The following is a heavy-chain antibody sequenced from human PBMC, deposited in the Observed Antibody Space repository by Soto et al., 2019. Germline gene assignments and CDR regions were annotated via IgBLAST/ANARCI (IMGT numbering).Heavy chain of an antibody. V-gene: IGHV3-21*01. J-gene: IGHJ5*02. Sequence: EVQLVESGGGLVKPGGSLRLSCAASGFTFSSYSMNWVRQAPGKGLEWVSSISSSSSYIYYADSVKGRFTISRDNAKNSLYLQMNSLRAEDTAVYYCAREGGVRDYAGWFDPWGQGTLVTVSS. CDR2: ISSSSSYI. CDR3: AREGGVRDYAGWFDP. CDR1: GFTFSSYS. D-gene: IGHD3-10*01.